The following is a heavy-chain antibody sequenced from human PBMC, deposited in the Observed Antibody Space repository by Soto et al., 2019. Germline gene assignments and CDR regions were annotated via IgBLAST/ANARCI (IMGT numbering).Heavy chain of an antibody. CDR3: GNSRLYDNNEYHREVFDV. V-gene: IGHV3-23*01. J-gene: IGHJ3*01. D-gene: IGHD3-22*01. Sequence: EVKLLESGGGLVQPGGSMRLSCEASGFPFWTYSMSWVRQAPRKGLEWVSGISGSGTATYYTDSVKGRFTVSRGNSKDTPFLQKNNLRVEDKAVYYWGNSRLYDNNEYHREVFDVWGPGTAVTVAS. CDR1: GFPFWTYS. CDR2: ISGSGTAT.